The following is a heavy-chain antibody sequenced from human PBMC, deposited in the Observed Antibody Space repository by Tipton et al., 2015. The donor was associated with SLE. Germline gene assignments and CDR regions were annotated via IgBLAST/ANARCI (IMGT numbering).Heavy chain of an antibody. CDR1: GASISNSNYY. D-gene: IGHD1-14*01. J-gene: IGHJ5*02. V-gene: IGHV4-39*07. Sequence: LRLSCTVSGASISNSNYYYGWIRQPPGKGLEWIGTIYYAGTTRYNLSLKSRVTISIDTGKNHFSLELTSVTAADTAVYYCARHRNWEGRRAFDPWGQGILVTVSS. CDR2: IYYAGTT. CDR3: ARHRNWEGRRAFDP.